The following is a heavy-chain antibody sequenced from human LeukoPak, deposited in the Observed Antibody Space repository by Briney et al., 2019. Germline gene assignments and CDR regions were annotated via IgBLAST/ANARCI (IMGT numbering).Heavy chain of an antibody. CDR3: ARRRASGFGELLDY. CDR2: VYNSGST. CDR1: DGSMSSYY. Sequence: SETLSLTCTISDGSMSSYYWTWIRQPPGKALEWIGYVYNSGSTNYNPSLKSRVTISADTPKNQFSLKLNSVTAADTAVYYCARRRASGFGELLDYWGQGTLVTVSS. V-gene: IGHV4-59*08. D-gene: IGHD3-10*01. J-gene: IGHJ4*02.